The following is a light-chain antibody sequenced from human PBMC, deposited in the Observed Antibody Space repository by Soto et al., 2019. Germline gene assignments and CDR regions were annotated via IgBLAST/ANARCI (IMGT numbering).Light chain of an antibody. CDR3: QTCL. CDR1: SGHSSYA. V-gene: IGLV4-69*01. J-gene: IGLJ2*01. Sequence: QPVLTQSPSASASLGASVKLTCTLSSGHSSYAIAWHQQQPEKGPRYLMKLNSDGSHSKGDGIPDRFSGSSSGAERYLTISSLQSEDEADYYCQTCLFGGGTKLTVL. CDR2: LNSDGSH.